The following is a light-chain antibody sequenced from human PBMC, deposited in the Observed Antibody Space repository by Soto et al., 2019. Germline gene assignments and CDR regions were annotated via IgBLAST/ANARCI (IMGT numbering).Light chain of an antibody. V-gene: IGLV4-60*03. CDR3: ETWDSNTHTV. CDR2: LERSGSY. CDR1: SGHNTYT. Sequence: QSVLTQSSSASASLGSSVKLTCTLSSGHNTYTIAWHQQQPGQAPRYLMKLERSGSYDKGSGVPDRFSGSSSGADRHLTISNLQSEDEADYYCETWDSNTHTVFGGGTQLTVL. J-gene: IGLJ7*01.